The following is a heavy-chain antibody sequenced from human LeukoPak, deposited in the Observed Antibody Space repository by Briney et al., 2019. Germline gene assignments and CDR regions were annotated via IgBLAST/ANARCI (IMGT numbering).Heavy chain of an antibody. CDR1: GGSISSSSYY. CDR3: ARGYEYYYDSSGYYNWFDP. CDR2: IYYSGST. D-gene: IGHD3-22*01. V-gene: IGHV4-39*07. Sequence: PSETLSLTCTVSGGSISSSSYYWGWIRRPPGKGLEWIGSIYYSGSTYYNPSLKSRATISVDTSKNQFSLKLSSVTAADTAVYYCARGYEYYYDSSGYYNWFDPWGQGTLVTVSS. J-gene: IGHJ5*02.